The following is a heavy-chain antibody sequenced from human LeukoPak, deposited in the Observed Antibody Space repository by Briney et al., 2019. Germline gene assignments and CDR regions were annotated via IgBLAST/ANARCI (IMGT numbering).Heavy chain of an antibody. D-gene: IGHD6-19*01. CDR2: IYYSGSA. CDR3: AREGSGWFL. J-gene: IGHJ4*02. Sequence: PSETLSLTCTVSGGSVSSGTYYWSWIRQPPGKGLEWIGNIYYSGSAYYNPSLKSRVTMSVDTSKNQFSLKLSSVTAADTAVYYCAREGSGWFLWGQGTLVTVSS. V-gene: IGHV4-39*07. CDR1: GGSVSSGTYY.